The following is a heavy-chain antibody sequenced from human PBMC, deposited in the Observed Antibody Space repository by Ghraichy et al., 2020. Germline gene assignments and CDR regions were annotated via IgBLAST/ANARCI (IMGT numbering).Heavy chain of an antibody. V-gene: IGHV1-24*01. Sequence: ASVKVSCKVSGYTLTELSMHWVRQAPGKGLEWMGGFDPEDGETIYAQKFQGRVTMTEDTSTDTAYMELSSLRSEDTAVYYCATGLENDEYYDYVWGSYRYKGFDYWGQGTLVTVSS. CDR3: ATGLENDEYYDYVWGSYRYKGFDY. CDR2: FDPEDGET. CDR1: GYTLTELS. J-gene: IGHJ4*02. D-gene: IGHD3-16*02.